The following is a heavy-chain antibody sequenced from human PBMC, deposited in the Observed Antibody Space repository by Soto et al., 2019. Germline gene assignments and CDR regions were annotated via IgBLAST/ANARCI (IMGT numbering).Heavy chain of an antibody. CDR3: VIDQKYFRVNGNWFDS. CDR1: GYTSADFG. CDR2: VSGNNGAS. D-gene: IGHD2-2*01. V-gene: IGHV1-18*04. Sequence: SVKVSCKASGYTSADFGISWVRQAPVQGLEWMGWVSGNNGASNPAPKVQGRITMTLDTSTGVSYMALRSLRSDDTAIYYCVIDQKYFRVNGNWFDSWGQGTLVTVSS. J-gene: IGHJ5*01.